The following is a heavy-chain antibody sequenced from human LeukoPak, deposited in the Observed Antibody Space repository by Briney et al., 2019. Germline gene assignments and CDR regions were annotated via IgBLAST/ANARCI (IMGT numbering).Heavy chain of an antibody. J-gene: IGHJ4*02. CDR1: GFTFSSYS. CDR2: INNGGSTT. Sequence: GGSLRLSCAASGFTFSSYSMNWVRQAPGKGLEWVSAINNGGSTTAYADSVKGRFTISRDNAKNTLYLQMNSLRAEDTAVYYCARRAPTRYFDYWGQGTLVTVSS. CDR3: ARRAPTRYFDY. D-gene: IGHD5-24*01. V-gene: IGHV3-74*01.